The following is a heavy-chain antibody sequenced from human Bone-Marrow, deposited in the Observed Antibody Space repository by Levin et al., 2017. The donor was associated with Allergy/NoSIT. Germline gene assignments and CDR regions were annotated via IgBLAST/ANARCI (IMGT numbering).Heavy chain of an antibody. J-gene: IGHJ4*02. D-gene: IGHD3-10*01. Sequence: PSETLSLTCAVYGGSFSGYYWSWIRQPPGKGLEWIGEINHSGSTNYNPSLKSRVTISVDTSKNQFSLKLSSVTAADTAVYYCARGITMVQGVIIDYWGQGTLVTVSS. CDR2: INHSGST. CDR1: GGSFSGYY. V-gene: IGHV4-34*01. CDR3: ARGITMVQGVIIDY.